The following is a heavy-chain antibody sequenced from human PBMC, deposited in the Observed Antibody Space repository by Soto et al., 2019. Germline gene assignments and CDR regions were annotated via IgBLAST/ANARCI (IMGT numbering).Heavy chain of an antibody. V-gene: IGHV4-61*01. CDR2: IHYSGST. D-gene: IGHD3-10*02. CDR3: ARHVSSGDWFDP. Sequence: QVQLQESGPGLVKPSETLSLTCTASGGSVSSGSYYWSWIRQPPGKGLEWIGYIHYSGSTNYNPSHRSRXXIXVXXSKNQFFLKLSSVTAADTAVYYCARHVSSGDWFDPWGQGTLVTVSS. CDR1: GGSVSSGSYY. J-gene: IGHJ5*02.